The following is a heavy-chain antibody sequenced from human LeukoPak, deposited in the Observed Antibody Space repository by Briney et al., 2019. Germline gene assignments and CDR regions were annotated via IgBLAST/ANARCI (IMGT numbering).Heavy chain of an antibody. CDR1: GFTFSSHG. J-gene: IGHJ2*01. D-gene: IGHD1-26*01. CDR2: ISPSGGIT. V-gene: IGHV3-23*01. Sequence: GGSLRLSCAASGFTFSSHGMNWVRQAPGKGLEWVSGISPSGGITYYADSVKGRFTISRDNSKNTLYLQMNSLRAEDTAVYYCAKRIVGAPGVFDLWGRGTLVTVSS. CDR3: AKRIVGAPGVFDL.